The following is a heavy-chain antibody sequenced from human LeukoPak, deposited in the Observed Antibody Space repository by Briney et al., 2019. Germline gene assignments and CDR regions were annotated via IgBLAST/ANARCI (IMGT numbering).Heavy chain of an antibody. D-gene: IGHD3-22*01. CDR1: GFTFSSYE. CDR2: ISSSGSTI. J-gene: IGHJ6*03. CDR3: ARDNDSSGYYLGYYYYYMDA. V-gene: IGHV3-48*03. Sequence: GGSLRLSCAASGFTFSSYEMNWVRQAPGKGLEWVSYISSSGSTIYYADSVKGRFTISRDNAKNSLYLQMNSLRAEDTAVYYCARDNDSSGYYLGYYYYYMDAWGKGTTVTVSS.